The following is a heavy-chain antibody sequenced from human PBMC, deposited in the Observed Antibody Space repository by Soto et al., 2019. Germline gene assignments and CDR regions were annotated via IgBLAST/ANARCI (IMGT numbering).Heavy chain of an antibody. CDR3: GRLAEAATGHTDFDV. D-gene: IGHD2-15*01. J-gene: IGHJ4*02. CDR1: GASIKSRNYF. CDR2: IHSSGGT. V-gene: IGHV4-39*02. Sequence: SETLSLTYTVSGASIKSRNYFWAWIRQPPGKGLEFVGSIHSSGGTYYSPSLKSRVTVSVDLSNSHFSLSLKSLTATDTAVYYCGRLAEAATGHTDFDVWGQGTLVTVSS.